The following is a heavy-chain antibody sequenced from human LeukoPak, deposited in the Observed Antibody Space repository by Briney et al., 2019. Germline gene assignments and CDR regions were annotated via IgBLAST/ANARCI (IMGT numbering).Heavy chain of an antibody. J-gene: IGHJ4*02. CDR1: GFTFSSYS. CDR3: ARDNPTAAADDY. Sequence: PGGSLRLSCAASGFTFSSYSMNWVRQAPGKGLEWVSSISSSSSYIYYADSEKGRFTISRDNAKNSLYLQMNSLRAEDTAVYYCARDNPTAAADDYWGQGTLVTVSS. D-gene: IGHD6-13*01. V-gene: IGHV3-21*01. CDR2: ISSSSSYI.